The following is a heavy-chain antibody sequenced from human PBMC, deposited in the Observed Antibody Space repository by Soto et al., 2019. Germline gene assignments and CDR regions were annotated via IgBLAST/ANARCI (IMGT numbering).Heavy chain of an antibody. CDR3: AREGGESADGLYYFDS. J-gene: IGHJ4*02. Sequence: PSETLTLTCTVSGGSTSSDTFRSWRREPPGKRLEWIGHIYNSENTDSTQSLTSRLAISIDTSKNQFALKLSSVTAADTAVYFCAREGGESADGLYYFDSWGQGSLGTVSS. D-gene: IGHD3-16*01. CDR2: IYNSENT. CDR1: GGSTSSDTF. V-gene: IGHV4-30-4*01.